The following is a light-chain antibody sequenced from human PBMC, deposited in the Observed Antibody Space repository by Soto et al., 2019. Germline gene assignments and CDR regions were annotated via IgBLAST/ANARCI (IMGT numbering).Light chain of an antibody. CDR3: QQSFTTPLT. J-gene: IGKJ4*01. Sequence: DIQMTQSPSSLSPSVGDRVTITCRASQSITIYLNWYQQKPGNAPKLLISAASCLQSGVPSRFSGSGSGTDFTLTISSLQPEDFATYYCQQSFTTPLTFGGGTKVEIK. V-gene: IGKV1-39*01. CDR1: QSITIY. CDR2: AAS.